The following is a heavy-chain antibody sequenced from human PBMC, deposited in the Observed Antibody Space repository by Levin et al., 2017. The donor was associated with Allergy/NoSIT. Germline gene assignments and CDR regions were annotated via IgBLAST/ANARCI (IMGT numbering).Heavy chain of an antibody. CDR2: VYTDGSA. J-gene: IGHJ5*02. D-gene: IGHD3-9*01. CDR3: ARVFDQGYFDP. Sequence: ESLKISCTVSGASMTSHYWSWIRQAAGKGLEWIGRVYTDGSANHNPSLESRVSMSVDTSKNQFSLRLTSVTAADTAMYYCARVFDQGYFDPWGHGTQVTVSS. V-gene: IGHV4-4*07. CDR1: GASMTSHY.